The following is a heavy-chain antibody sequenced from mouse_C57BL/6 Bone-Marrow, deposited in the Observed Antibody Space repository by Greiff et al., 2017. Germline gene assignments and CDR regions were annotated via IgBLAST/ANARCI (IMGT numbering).Heavy chain of an antibody. D-gene: IGHD2-1*01. CDR2: IDPENGDT. CDR1: GFNIKDDY. Sequence: VQLQQSGAELVRPGASVKLSCTASGFNIKDDYMHWVKQRPEQGLEWIGWIDPENGDTEYASKFQGKATITADTSSNTAYLQRSSLTSEDTAVYYCTPYGNSFAYWGQGTLVTVSA. J-gene: IGHJ3*01. CDR3: TPYGNSFAY. V-gene: IGHV14-4*01.